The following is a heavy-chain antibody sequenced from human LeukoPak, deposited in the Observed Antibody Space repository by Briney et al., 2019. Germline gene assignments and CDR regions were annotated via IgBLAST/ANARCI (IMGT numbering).Heavy chain of an antibody. J-gene: IGHJ4*02. CDR2: IYNGDSA. V-gene: IGHV3-66*04. Sequence: TGGSLRLSCAASGLTVSSNDMTWVRQAPGKGLEWVSIIYNGDSAYYADSVKGRFTISRDNSKNTLYLQMSSLRAEDTAVYYCARQDNGTNSHYPFDYWGQGTLVTVSS. CDR1: GLTVSSND. D-gene: IGHD4/OR15-4a*01. CDR3: ARQDNGTNSHYPFDY.